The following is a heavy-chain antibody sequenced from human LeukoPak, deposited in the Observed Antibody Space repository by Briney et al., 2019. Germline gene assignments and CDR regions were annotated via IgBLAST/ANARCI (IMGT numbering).Heavy chain of an antibody. Sequence: GGSLRLSCAASGFTFSSYAMHWVRQAPVKGLEWVAVISYDGSNKYYADSVKGRFTISRDNSKNTLYLQMNSLRAEDTAVYYCARDFSGSPRCPFDLWGRGTLVTVSS. CDR3: ARDFSGSPRCPFDL. CDR1: GFTFSSYA. J-gene: IGHJ2*01. CDR2: ISYDGSNK. D-gene: IGHD1-26*01. V-gene: IGHV3-30-3*01.